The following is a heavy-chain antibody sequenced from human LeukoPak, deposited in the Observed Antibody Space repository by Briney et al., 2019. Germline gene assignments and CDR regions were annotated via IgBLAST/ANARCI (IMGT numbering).Heavy chain of an antibody. CDR3: ARDDYVSSGYRYHRALDY. D-gene: IGHD3-22*01. Sequence: PSETLSLTCAVYGGSFSGYYWSWIRRPPGKGLEWIGEINHSGSTNYNPSLKSRVTISVDTSKNQFSLKLSSVTAADTAVYYCARDDYVSSGYRYHRALDYWGQGTLVTVSS. V-gene: IGHV4-34*01. CDR2: INHSGST. J-gene: IGHJ4*02. CDR1: GGSFSGYY.